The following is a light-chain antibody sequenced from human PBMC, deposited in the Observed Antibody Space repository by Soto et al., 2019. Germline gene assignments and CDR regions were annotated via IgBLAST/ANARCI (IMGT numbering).Light chain of an antibody. J-gene: IGKJ2*01. Sequence: EIVLTQSPGTLSLSPGDSATLSCRTSQSVSTSYLAWYQQKRGQAPRLLIYAASSRATGIPDRFSGSGSGADFTLTISRLEPEDSAVYYCQQHGTSPYMYTLVQGTNLEI. V-gene: IGKV3-20*01. CDR2: AAS. CDR1: QSVSTSY. CDR3: QQHGTSPYMYT.